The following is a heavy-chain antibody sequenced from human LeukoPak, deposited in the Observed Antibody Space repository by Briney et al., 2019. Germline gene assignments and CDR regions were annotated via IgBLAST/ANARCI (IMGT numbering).Heavy chain of an antibody. CDR1: GGSFSGYY. CDR2: INHSGST. CDR3: ASTFYSSSWYAPYYFDY. J-gene: IGHJ4*02. Sequence: PSETLSLTCAVCGGSFSGYYWSWIRQPPGEGLEWIGEINHSGSTNYNPSLKSRVTISVDTSKNQFSLKLSSVTAADTAVYYCASTFYSSSWYAPYYFDYWGQGTLVTVSS. V-gene: IGHV4-34*01. D-gene: IGHD6-13*01.